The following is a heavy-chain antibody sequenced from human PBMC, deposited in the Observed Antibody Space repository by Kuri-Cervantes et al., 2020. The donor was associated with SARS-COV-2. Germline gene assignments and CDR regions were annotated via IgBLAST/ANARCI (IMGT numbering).Heavy chain of an antibody. D-gene: IGHD4-17*01. V-gene: IGHV4-34*01. J-gene: IGHJ2*01. CDR2: INDSGAT. CDR3: ARPYGDDLNWYFDL. Sequence: SQTLSLTCAVYGGSFSGYQWSWIRQTPGMGLEWIGQINDSGATKYNPSLKSRVTISVDTSKNQFSLKLSSVTAADTAVYYCARPYGDDLNWYFDLWGRGTLVTVSS. CDR1: GGSFSGYQ.